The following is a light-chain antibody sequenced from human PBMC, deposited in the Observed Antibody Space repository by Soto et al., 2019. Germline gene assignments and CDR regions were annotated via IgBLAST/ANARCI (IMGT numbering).Light chain of an antibody. CDR1: SGHSSYI. J-gene: IGLJ3*02. CDR3: ETWDSNTHTV. V-gene: IGLV4-60*02. Sequence: QAVLTQSSSASASLGSSVKLTCTLSSGHSSYIIAWHQQQPGKAPRYLMKLEGSGSYNQGSGVPDRFSGSSSGADRYLTISTRQFEDEADYYCETWDSNTHTVFGGGTKVTVL. CDR2: LEGSGSY.